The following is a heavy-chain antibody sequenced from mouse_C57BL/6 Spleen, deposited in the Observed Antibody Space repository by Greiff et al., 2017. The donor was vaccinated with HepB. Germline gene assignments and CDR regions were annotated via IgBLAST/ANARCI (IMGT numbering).Heavy chain of an antibody. V-gene: IGHV1-61*01. D-gene: IGHD1-1*01. J-gene: IGHJ4*01. Sequence: QVQLQQPGAELVRPGSSVKLSCKASGYTSTSYWMDWVKQRPGQGLEWIGNIYPSDSETHYNQKFKDKATLTVDKSSSTAYMQLSSLTSEDSAVYYCARSEPLYYGSSSYAMDYWGQGTSVTVSS. CDR2: IYPSDSET. CDR1: GYTSTSYW. CDR3: ARSEPLYYGSSSYAMDY.